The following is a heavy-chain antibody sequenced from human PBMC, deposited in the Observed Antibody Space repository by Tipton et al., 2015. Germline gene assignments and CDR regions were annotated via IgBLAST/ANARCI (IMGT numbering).Heavy chain of an antibody. J-gene: IGHJ5*02. D-gene: IGHD3-10*01. Sequence: TLSLTCTVSGGSVISGTDYWSWIRQPPGKGLEWIGYTFSGGSTNYNPSLKSRVTISLDTSKNQFSLNLNSVTAADTAVYYCARLRETYGSDSDNWFDPWGQGTLVTVSS. V-gene: IGHV4-61*01. CDR3: ARLRETYGSDSDNWFDP. CDR2: TFSGGST. CDR1: GGSVISGTDY.